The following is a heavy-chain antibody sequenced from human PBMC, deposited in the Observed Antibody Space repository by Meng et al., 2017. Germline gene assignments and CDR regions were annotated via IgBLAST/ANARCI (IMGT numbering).Heavy chain of an antibody. CDR3: ARDPNSGSYYEVG. D-gene: IGHD1-26*01. J-gene: IGHJ4*02. CDR2: ISSSGSTI. Sequence: GGSLRLSCAASGFTFSDYYMSWIRQAPGKGLEWVSYISSSGSTIYYADSVKGRFTISRDNAKNSLYLQMNSLRAEDTAVYYCARDPNSGSYYEVGWGQGTLVTVSS. CDR1: GFTFSDYY. V-gene: IGHV3-11*01.